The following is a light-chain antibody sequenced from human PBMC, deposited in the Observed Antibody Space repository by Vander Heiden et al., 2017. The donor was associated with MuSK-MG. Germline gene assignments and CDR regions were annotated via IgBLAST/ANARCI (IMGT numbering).Light chain of an antibody. CDR3: AAWDDSLNGVV. J-gene: IGLJ2*01. CDR2: YDD. Sequence: QSVLSQPPSVSEAPRQRVPISCSGGSFNIGNNAVNWYQQLPGKAPKLLIYYDDLLPSGVSDRFSGSKSGTSASLASSGLQSEDEADYYCAAWDDSLNGVVFGGGTKLTVL. V-gene: IGLV1-36*01. CDR1: SFNIGNNA.